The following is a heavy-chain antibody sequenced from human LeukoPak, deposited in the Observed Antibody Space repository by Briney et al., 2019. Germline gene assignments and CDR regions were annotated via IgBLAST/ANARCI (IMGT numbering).Heavy chain of an antibody. J-gene: IGHJ4*02. CDR1: GFTFSSYA. D-gene: IGHD3-10*01. Sequence: TGGSLRLSCAASGFTFSSYAMSWVCQAPGKGLEWVSAISGSGGSTYYADSVKGRFTISRDNSKNTLYLQMNSLRAEDTAVYYCVKDFGRNLGGPGYWGRGTLVTVSS. V-gene: IGHV3-23*01. CDR2: ISGSGGST. CDR3: VKDFGRNLGGPGY.